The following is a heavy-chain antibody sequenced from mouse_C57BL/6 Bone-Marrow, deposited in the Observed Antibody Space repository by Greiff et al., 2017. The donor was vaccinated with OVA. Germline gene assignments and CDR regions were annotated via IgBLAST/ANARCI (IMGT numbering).Heavy chain of an antibody. Sequence: VVESGASVKISCKASGYAFSSYWMNWVKQRPGKGLEWIGQIYPGDGDTNYNGKFKGKATLTADKSSSTAYMQLSSMTSEDSAVYFCARLLPYYFDYWGQGTTLTVSS. CDR1: GYAFSSYW. D-gene: IGHD1-1*01. V-gene: IGHV1-80*01. CDR2: IYPGDGDT. CDR3: ARLLPYYFDY. J-gene: IGHJ2*01.